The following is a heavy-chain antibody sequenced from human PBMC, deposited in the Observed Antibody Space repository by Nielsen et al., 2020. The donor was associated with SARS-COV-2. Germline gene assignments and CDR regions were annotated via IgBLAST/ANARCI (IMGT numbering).Heavy chain of an antibody. J-gene: IGHJ4*02. CDR2: ISAST. Sequence: GESLKISCVVSGFTISTYAMSWVRQAPGKGLEWVSAISASTYYADSVKGRFTISRDNSKNTLYLQMNSLRAEDTAVYYRAKRSGYTSGWYGDYWGQGTLVTVSP. CDR3: AKRSGYTSGWYGDY. V-gene: IGHV3-23*01. D-gene: IGHD6-19*01. CDR1: GFTISTYA.